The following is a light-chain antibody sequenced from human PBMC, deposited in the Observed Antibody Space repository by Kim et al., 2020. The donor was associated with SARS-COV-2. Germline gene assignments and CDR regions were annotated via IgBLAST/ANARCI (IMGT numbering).Light chain of an antibody. CDR1: KWGDKY. CDR2: QDS. Sequence: SYELPQPPSVSVSPGQTASITCSGDKWGDKYACWYQQKPGQSPVLVIYQDSKRPSGIPERFSGSNSGNTATLTISGTQAMDEADYYCQAWDSSTVVFGGGTQLTVL. CDR3: QAWDSSTVV. J-gene: IGLJ2*01. V-gene: IGLV3-1*01.